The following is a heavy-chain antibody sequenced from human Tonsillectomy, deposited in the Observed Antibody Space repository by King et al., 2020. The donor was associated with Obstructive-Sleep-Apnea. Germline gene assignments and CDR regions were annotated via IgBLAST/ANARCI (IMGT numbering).Heavy chain of an antibody. V-gene: IGHV1-8*01. CDR1: GYTFTSYD. Sequence: QLVQSGAEVKKPGASVKVSCKASGYTFTSYDINWVRQATGQGLEWMGWMNPYSGNTAYAQKFQGRVTMTWNTSISTAYMELNSLTSEDTAVYSCARGTRSFDYWGQGNLVTVSS. CDR3: ARGTRSFDY. J-gene: IGHJ4*02. CDR2: MNPYSGNT.